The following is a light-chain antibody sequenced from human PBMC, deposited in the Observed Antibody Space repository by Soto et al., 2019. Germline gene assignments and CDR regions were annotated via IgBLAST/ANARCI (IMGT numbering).Light chain of an antibody. CDR1: SNDIGFYNY. J-gene: IGLJ2*01. CDR2: EVS. Sequence: QSALTQPASVSGSPGQSITISCSGTSNDIGFYNYVSWYQQYPGKVPKFIIYEVSKRPSGVPDRFSGSKSGNTASLTVSGLQAEDEADYYCSSYGGSNNLVFGGGTQLTVL. V-gene: IGLV2-8*01. CDR3: SSYGGSNNLV.